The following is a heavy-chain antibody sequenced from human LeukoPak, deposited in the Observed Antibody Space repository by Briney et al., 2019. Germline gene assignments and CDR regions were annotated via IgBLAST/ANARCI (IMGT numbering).Heavy chain of an antibody. CDR2: INAGNGNT. CDR3: ARAVFDWLFDY. V-gene: IGHV1-3*01. J-gene: IGHJ4*02. Sequence: ASVKVSCKASGYTFTSYAMHWVRQAPGQRLEWMGWINAGNGNTKYSQKFQGRVTITRDTSASTAYMELSSLGSEDTAVYYCARAVFDWLFDYWGQGTLVTVSS. CDR1: GYTFTSYA. D-gene: IGHD3-9*01.